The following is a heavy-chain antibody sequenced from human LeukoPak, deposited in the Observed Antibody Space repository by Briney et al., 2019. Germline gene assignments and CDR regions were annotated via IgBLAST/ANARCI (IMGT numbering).Heavy chain of an antibody. Sequence: SETLSLTCTVSGGSISSSSYYWNWIRQPPGKGLEWIGYIYYSGSTNYNPSLKSRVTISVDTSKNQFSLKLSSVTAADTAVYYCARSTDYYDSSGYPVPGDFDYWGQGTLVTVSS. CDR2: IYYSGST. CDR3: ARSTDYYDSSGYPVPGDFDY. D-gene: IGHD3-22*01. CDR1: GGSISSSSYY. J-gene: IGHJ4*02. V-gene: IGHV4-61*01.